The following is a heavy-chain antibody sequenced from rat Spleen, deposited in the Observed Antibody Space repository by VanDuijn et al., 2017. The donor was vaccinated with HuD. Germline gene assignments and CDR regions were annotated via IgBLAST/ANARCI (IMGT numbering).Heavy chain of an antibody. Sequence: EVQLVESGGGLVQPGRSMKLSCAASGFTFSNFYMAWVRQAPTKGLEWVATLSYDGHTTYYRDSVKGRFTISRDTAQNTLYLQMNSPTSEDSATYYCATDGYFDGIYYSVYVMDAWGQGASVTVSS. D-gene: IGHD1-12*02. V-gene: IGHV5-20*01. J-gene: IGHJ4*01. CDR3: ATDGYFDGIYYSVYVMDA. CDR1: GFTFSNFY. CDR2: LSYDGHTT.